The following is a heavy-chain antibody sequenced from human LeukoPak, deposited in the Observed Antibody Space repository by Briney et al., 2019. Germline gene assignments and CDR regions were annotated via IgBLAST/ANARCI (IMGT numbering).Heavy chain of an antibody. J-gene: IGHJ4*02. CDR1: GFTFSSYA. V-gene: IGHV3-30*04. CDR3: SREKSYTWYGHDY. Sequence: GRSLRLSCAASGFTFSSYAMHWVRQAPGKGLEWVAAISYDGSNKYYADSVKGRFTISRDNSKNTLYLQMNSLRAEDTAVYYCSREKSYTWYGHDYWGQGTLVTVSS. D-gene: IGHD3-10*01. CDR2: ISYDGSNK.